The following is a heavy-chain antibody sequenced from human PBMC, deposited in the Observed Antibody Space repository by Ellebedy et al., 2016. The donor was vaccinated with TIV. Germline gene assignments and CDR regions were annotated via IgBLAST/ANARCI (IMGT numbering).Heavy chain of an antibody. CDR1: GYTFTSND. J-gene: IGHJ4*02. CDR2: LNPNSGNT. D-gene: IGHD3-10*01. Sequence: ASVKVSXXASGYTFTSNDINWVRQAPGQGPECMGWLNPNSGNTGYARKFQGRVTMTRDTSISTAYMELSSLTSEDTAVYYCVRGRVRGVPDFDYWGQGTLVNVSS. CDR3: VRGRVRGVPDFDY. V-gene: IGHV1-8*01.